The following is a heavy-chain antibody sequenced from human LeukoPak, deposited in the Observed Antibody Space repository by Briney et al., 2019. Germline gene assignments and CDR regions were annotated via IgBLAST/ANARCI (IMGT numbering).Heavy chain of an antibody. Sequence: PSQTLSLTCTVSGGSISSGGYYWSWIRQHPGKGLEWIGYIYYSGSTYYNPSLKSRVTISVDTSKNQFSLKLSSVTAADTAVYYRAREYRRDGYNQGFAFDIWGQGTMVTVSS. V-gene: IGHV4-31*03. CDR3: AREYRRDGYNQGFAFDI. J-gene: IGHJ3*02. D-gene: IGHD5-12*01. CDR1: GGSISSGGYY. CDR2: IYYSGST.